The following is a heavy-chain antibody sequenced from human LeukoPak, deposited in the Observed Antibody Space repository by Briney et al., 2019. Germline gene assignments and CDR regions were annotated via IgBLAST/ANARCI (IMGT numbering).Heavy chain of an antibody. CDR3: ARDGFDWSGYSFDY. CDR1: GGSISSYY. D-gene: IGHD3-3*01. J-gene: IGHJ4*02. Sequence: PSETLSLTCTVSGGSISSYYWSWIRQPAGKGLEWIGRIYTSGSTNYNPSLKSRVTMSVDTSKNQFSLKLSSVTAADTAVYYCARDGFDWSGYSFDYWGQGTLVTVSS. CDR2: IYTSGST. V-gene: IGHV4-4*07.